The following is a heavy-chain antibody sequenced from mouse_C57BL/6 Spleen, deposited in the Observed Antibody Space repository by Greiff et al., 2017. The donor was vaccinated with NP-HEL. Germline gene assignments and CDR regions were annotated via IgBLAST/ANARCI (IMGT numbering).Heavy chain of an antibody. CDR1: GFTFSDYY. CDR3: ARDEDALDY. Sequence: EVQLQESEGGLVQPGSSMKLSCTASGFTFSDYYMAWVRQVPEKGLEWVANINYDGSSTYYLDSLKSRFIISRDNAKNILYLQMSSLKSEDTATYYCARDEDALDYWGQGTTLTVSS. J-gene: IGHJ2*01. CDR2: INYDGSST. V-gene: IGHV5-16*01.